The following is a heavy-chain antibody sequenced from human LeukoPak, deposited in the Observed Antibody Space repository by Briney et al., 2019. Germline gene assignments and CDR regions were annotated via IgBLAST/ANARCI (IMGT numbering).Heavy chain of an antibody. J-gene: IGHJ6*03. CDR1: GGSISSYY. Sequence: SETLSLTCTVSGGSISSYYWSWIRQPAGKGLEWIGRIYTSGSTNYNPSLKSRVTMSVDTSKNQFSLKLSSVTAADTAVYYCARDLMVRGVIYYYYYMDVWGKGTTVTTSS. CDR2: IYTSGST. D-gene: IGHD3-10*01. V-gene: IGHV4-4*07. CDR3: ARDLMVRGVIYYYYYMDV.